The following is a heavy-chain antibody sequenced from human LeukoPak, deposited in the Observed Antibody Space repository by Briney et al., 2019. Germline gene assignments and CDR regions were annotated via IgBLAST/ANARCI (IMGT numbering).Heavy chain of an antibody. D-gene: IGHD3-10*01. V-gene: IGHV1-18*01. Sequence: GASVKLSCKASGYTFTSYGISWVRQAPGQGLEWMGWISAYNGNTNYAQKLQGRVTMTTDTSTSTAYMELRSLRSDDTAVYYCARFARHYYGSGSYWNYYYYMDVWGKGTTVTVSS. CDR2: ISAYNGNT. J-gene: IGHJ6*03. CDR1: GYTFTSYG. CDR3: ARFARHYYGSGSYWNYYYYMDV.